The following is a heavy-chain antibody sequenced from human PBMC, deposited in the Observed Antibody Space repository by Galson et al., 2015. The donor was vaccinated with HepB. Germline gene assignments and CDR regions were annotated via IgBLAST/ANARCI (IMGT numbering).Heavy chain of an antibody. D-gene: IGHD3-16*02. V-gene: IGHV3-53*01. J-gene: IGHJ3*02. CDR2: IYSGGST. CDR1: GFTVSSNY. Sequence: RLSCAASGFTVSSNYMSWVRQAPGKGLEWVSVIYSGGSTYYADSVKGRFTISRDNSKNTLYLQMNSLRAEDTAVYYCARAPFMITFGGVIARGAFDIWGQGTMVTVSS. CDR3: ARAPFMITFGGVIARGAFDI.